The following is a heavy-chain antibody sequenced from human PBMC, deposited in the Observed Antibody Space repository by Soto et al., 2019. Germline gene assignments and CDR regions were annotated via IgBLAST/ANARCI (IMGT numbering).Heavy chain of an antibody. V-gene: IGHV3-48*03. CDR2: ISASGYPE. D-gene: IGHD2-8*02. J-gene: IGHJ4*01. CDR3: ARVKLVAVDSLFSHYFDS. CDR1: GGSFNLDY. Sequence: PGGQRSLSWEFAGGSFNLDYMIWVRQAPGKGLDWIAYISASGYPETCSDSVKGRFTISRDNARNSLFLQISSLRAEDTAVYYCARVKLVAVDSLFSHYFDSWGQGTLVNVS.